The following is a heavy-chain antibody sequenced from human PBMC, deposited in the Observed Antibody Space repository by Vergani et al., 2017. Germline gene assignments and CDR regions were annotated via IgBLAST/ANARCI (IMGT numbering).Heavy chain of an antibody. J-gene: IGHJ4*02. CDR3: ASLGDYGDYTSLLGY. CDR1: GYTFTSYA. D-gene: IGHD4-17*01. CDR2: INAGNGNT. V-gene: IGHV1-3*01. Sequence: QVQLVQSGAEVKKPGASVKVSCKASGYTFTSYAMHWVRQAPGQRLEWMGWINAGNGNTKYSQKFQGRVTITRDTSASTAYMELSSLRSEDTAVYYCASLGDYGDYTSLLGYWGQGTLVTVSS.